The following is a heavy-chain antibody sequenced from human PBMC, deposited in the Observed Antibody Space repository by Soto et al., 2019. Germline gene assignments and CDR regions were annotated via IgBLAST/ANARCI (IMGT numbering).Heavy chain of an antibody. J-gene: IGHJ4*02. CDR3: SRFSLERFGDFAY. D-gene: IGHD3-10*01. CDR2: INPNSGGT. V-gene: IGHV1-2*02. Sequence: DSVQVSCKASGYTFTGYYMHWVRQAPGQGLEWMGWINPNSGGTNYAQKFQGRITMTRDTSISTAYMELSRLRSDDTAGYYCSRFSLERFGDFAYCSRGSLVIVSS. CDR1: GYTFTGYY.